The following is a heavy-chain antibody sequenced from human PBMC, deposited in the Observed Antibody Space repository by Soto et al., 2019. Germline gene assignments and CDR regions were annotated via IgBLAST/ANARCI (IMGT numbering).Heavy chain of an antibody. D-gene: IGHD7-27*01. Sequence: GGSLRLSCAASGFTVSSNYMSWVRQAPGKGLEWVSVIYSGGSTYYAEFGKGLYTISRENSKYTLYLQMNSLRAEDKSLDYCADQQTEDQDYWGQGTLVTVSS. CDR1: GFTVSSNY. V-gene: IGHV3-66*02. J-gene: IGHJ4*02. CDR3: ADQQTEDQDY. CDR2: IYSGGST.